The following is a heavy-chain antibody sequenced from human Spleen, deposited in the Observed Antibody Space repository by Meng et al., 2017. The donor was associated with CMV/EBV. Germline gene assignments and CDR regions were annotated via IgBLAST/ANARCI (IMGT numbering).Heavy chain of an antibody. CDR2: IKNDGTFT. D-gene: IGHD4-11*01. V-gene: IGHV3-74*01. Sequence: GESLKISCAASGFTFSSYWMHWVRQAPGKGLVWVSSIKNDGTFTAYADSVKGRFTVSRDNAKDTVYLQMNSLTVEDAAVYYCASLFTVFSLTYYYGMDVWGQGTTVTVSS. J-gene: IGHJ6*02. CDR3: ASLFTVFSLTYYYGMDV. CDR1: GFTFSSYW.